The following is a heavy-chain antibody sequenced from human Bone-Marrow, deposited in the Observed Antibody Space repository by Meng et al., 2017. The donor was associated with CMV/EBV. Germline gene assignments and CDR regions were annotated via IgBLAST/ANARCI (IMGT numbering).Heavy chain of an antibody. CDR2: ISSSSSYI. V-gene: IGHV3-21*01. J-gene: IGHJ6*02. CDR3: ARDPSGYYSYYYYGMDV. Sequence: ESLKISCAASGFTFSSYSMNWVRQAPGKGLEWVSSISSSSSYIYYADSVKGRFTISRDNAKNSLYLQMNSLRAEDTAVYYCARDPSGYYSYYYYGMDVWGQGTTVTVSS. D-gene: IGHD3-22*01. CDR1: GFTFSSYS.